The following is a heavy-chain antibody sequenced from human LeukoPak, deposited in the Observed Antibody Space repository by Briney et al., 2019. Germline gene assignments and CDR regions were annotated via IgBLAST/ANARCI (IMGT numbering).Heavy chain of an antibody. CDR3: ARAYCGGGSCKFDF. CDR2: ISAYNGNT. J-gene: IGHJ4*02. D-gene: IGHD2-15*01. Sequence: ASVKVSCKASGYTFTSYGFSWVRQAPGQGLEWMGWISAYNGNTKYAQKLQGRVTMTTDTSTSTAYMELRSLRSDDTAVYYCARAYCGGGSCKFDFWGQGTLVAVSS. CDR1: GYTFTSYG. V-gene: IGHV1-18*01.